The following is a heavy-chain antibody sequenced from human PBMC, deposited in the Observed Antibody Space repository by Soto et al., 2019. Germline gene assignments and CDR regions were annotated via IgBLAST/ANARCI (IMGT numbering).Heavy chain of an antibody. V-gene: IGHV1-8*01. CDR2: MNPNSGNT. CDR3: ARGRAKVVVVPAAINYYYYMDV. D-gene: IGHD2-2*01. CDR1: GYTFTSYY. Sequence: ASVKLSCKASGYTFTSYYINWVRQATGQGLEWMGWMNPNSGNTGYAQKFQGRVTMTRNTSISTAYMELSSLRSEDTAVYYCARGRAKVVVVPAAINYYYYMDVWGKGTTVTVSS. J-gene: IGHJ6*03.